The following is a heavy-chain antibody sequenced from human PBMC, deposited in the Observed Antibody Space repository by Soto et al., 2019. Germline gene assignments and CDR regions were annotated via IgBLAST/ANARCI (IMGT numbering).Heavy chain of an antibody. Sequence: QLQLQESGSGLVKPSQTLSLTCAVSGGSISSGGYSWSWIRQPPGKGLEWIGYIYHSGSTYYNPSLKRRVTISVDRSKNQFSLKLSSVTAAVTAVYYCVRGGRYGDYGGDFDYCGQGTLVTVSS. CDR1: GGSISSGGYS. CDR2: IYHSGST. J-gene: IGHJ4*02. V-gene: IGHV4-30-2*01. D-gene: IGHD4-17*01. CDR3: VRGGRYGDYGGDFDY.